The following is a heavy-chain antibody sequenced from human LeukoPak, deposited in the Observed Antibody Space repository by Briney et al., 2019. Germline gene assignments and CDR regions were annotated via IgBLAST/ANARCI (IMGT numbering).Heavy chain of an antibody. V-gene: IGHV5-51*01. D-gene: IGHD6-13*01. Sequence: GESLKLSCKGSGYSFTSYWIGWVRQMPGKGLEWMGIIYPVDSDTRYRPPFQRQVTISADTSISTAYLQWSSLKASDTAMYYCARQGRSSSWRYWGQGTLVTVSS. J-gene: IGHJ4*02. CDR3: ARQGRSSSWRY. CDR1: GYSFTSYW. CDR2: IYPVDSDT.